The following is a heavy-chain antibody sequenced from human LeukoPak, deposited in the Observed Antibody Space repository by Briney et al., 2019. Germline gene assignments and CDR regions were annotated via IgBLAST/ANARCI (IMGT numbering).Heavy chain of an antibody. D-gene: IGHD2/OR15-2a*01. Sequence: GGSLRLSCAASGFTFSMYSMSWVRQAPGKGLEWVSAIRSTGVDTYYADSVRGRFTISRDNFRGTLSLQMNSLRAEDTAVYFCAILSWDGRGSFYWGQGALVTVSS. CDR1: GFTFSMYS. CDR2: IRSTGVDT. CDR3: AILSWDGRGSFY. J-gene: IGHJ4*02. V-gene: IGHV3-23*01.